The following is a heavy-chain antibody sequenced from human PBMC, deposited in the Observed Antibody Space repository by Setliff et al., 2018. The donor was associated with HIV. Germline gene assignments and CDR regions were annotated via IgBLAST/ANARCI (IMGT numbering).Heavy chain of an antibody. CDR2: IYYSGST. CDR1: GGSISSGNYY. V-gene: IGHV4-31*03. Sequence: PSETLSLTCTVSGGSISSGNYYWSWIRQHPGKGLEWIGYIYYSGSTYYNPSLKSRVTTSVDTSKNQFSLKLSSVTAADTAVYYCAREGARHYGSGRYHSWFDPWGQGTQVTVSS. CDR3: AREGARHYGSGRYHSWFDP. J-gene: IGHJ5*02. D-gene: IGHD3-10*01.